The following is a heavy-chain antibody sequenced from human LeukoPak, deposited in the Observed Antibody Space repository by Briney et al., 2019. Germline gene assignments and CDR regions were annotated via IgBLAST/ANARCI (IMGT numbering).Heavy chain of an antibody. CDR2: IYSSGSS. Sequence: PSETLSLTCTVSGGSISSTNSYWAWIRQSPRTGLEWIGNIYSSGSSYYNPSLKSRVTISIDTSENQFSLKLTSVSAADTAVYYCARKREGPTTGIDYWGQGTLVTVSS. D-gene: IGHD1-26*01. V-gene: IGHV4-39*07. CDR1: GGSISSTNSY. CDR3: ARKREGPTTGIDY. J-gene: IGHJ4*02.